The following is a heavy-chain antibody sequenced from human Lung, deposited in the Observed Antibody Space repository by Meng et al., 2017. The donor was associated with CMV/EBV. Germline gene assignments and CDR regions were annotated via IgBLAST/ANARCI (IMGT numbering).Heavy chain of an antibody. Sequence: SXAASGFRFSTYSMSWVRQAPGKGLEWLASINRDGSEKDYVDSVKGRFTISRDNAKNSLYLVMNSLRAEDTAVYYCASLFCGPTTCYYFDWWGQGTXVTVAS. CDR1: GFRFSTYS. V-gene: IGHV3-7*01. D-gene: IGHD2-21*01. J-gene: IGHJ4*02. CDR2: INRDGSEK. CDR3: ASLFCGPTTCYYFDW.